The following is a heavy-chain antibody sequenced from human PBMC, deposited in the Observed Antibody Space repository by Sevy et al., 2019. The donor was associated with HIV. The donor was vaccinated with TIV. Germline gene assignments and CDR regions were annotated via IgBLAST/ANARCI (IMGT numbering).Heavy chain of an antibody. CDR1: GGSISSSSYY. CDR3: ARRTTAFPTDYFDY. Sequence: SETLSLTCTVSGGSISSSSYYWGWIRQPPGKGLEWIGSIYYSGSTYYNPSLKSRVTISVDTSMNQFSLKLSSVTAADTAVYYCARRTTAFPTDYFDYWGQGTLVTVSS. J-gene: IGHJ4*02. CDR2: IYYSGST. D-gene: IGHD4-17*01. V-gene: IGHV4-39*01.